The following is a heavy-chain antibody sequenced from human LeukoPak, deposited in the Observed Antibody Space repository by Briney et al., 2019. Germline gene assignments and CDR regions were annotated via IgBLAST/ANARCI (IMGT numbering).Heavy chain of an antibody. CDR2: IYYSGST. Sequence: SETLSLTCTVSGGSINNYYWSWIRQPPGEGLVWIGYIYYSGSTTYNPSLKSRVTISVDTSKNQFSLKLSSVTAADTAVYYCARSDSSSWYWGQGTLVTVSS. J-gene: IGHJ4*02. V-gene: IGHV4-59*01. CDR1: GGSINNYY. CDR3: ARSDSSSWY. D-gene: IGHD6-13*01.